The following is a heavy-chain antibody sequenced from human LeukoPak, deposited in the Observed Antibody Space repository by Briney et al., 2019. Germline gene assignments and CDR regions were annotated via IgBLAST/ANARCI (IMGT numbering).Heavy chain of an antibody. CDR2: ISSSSSYI. V-gene: IGHV3-21*01. J-gene: IGHJ3*02. D-gene: IGHD1-26*01. CDR3: ARNIVGATSYAFDI. Sequence: GALRLSCAASGFTFSSYSMNWVRQAPGKGLEWVSSISSSSSYIYYADSVKGRFTISRDNAKNSLYLQMNSLRAEDTAVYYCARNIVGATSYAFDIWGQGTMVTVSS. CDR1: GFTFSSYS.